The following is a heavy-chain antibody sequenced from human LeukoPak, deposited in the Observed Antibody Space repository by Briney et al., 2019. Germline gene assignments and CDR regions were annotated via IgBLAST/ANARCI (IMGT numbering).Heavy chain of an antibody. V-gene: IGHV4-59*01. D-gene: IGHD1-26*01. CDR3: ARFSGGSQGESDC. CDR2: IYYSGTT. Sequence: SETLSLTCTVSGGSISSYYWSWIRQPPGKGLEWIGNIYYSGTTNYNPSLKSRVTISVDTSKNQFSLKLSSVTAADTAVYYCARFSGGSQGESDCWGQGTLVTVSS. J-gene: IGHJ4*02. CDR1: GGSISSYY.